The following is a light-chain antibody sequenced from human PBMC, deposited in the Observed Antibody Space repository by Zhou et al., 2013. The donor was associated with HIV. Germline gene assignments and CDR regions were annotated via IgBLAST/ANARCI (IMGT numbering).Light chain of an antibody. V-gene: IGKV1-33*01. J-gene: IGKJ1*01. Sequence: DIQMTQSPSSLSASVGDRVTITCQASQDISSYLSWYQQKQGKAPKLLIYDASNLETGVPSRFSGSGSGTDFTFTISSLQPEDFATYFCQQYDNLRRTFGQGTEGGN. CDR1: QDISSY. CDR3: QQYDNLRRT. CDR2: DAS.